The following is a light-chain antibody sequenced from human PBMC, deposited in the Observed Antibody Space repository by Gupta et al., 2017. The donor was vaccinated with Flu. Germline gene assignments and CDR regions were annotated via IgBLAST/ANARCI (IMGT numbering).Light chain of an antibody. Sequence: ITISCTGTSSDVGGYDYVSWYQQHPGKAPKLIIYDVTNRPSGVSNRFSGSKSGNTASLTISGLQAEDEADYDCSAYIGTTLEVVFGGGTKL. CDR2: DVT. V-gene: IGLV2-14*04. CDR3: SAYIGTTLEVV. CDR1: SSDVGGYDY. J-gene: IGLJ2*01.